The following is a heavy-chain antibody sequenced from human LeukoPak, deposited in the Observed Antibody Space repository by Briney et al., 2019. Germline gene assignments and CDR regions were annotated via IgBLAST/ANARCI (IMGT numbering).Heavy chain of an antibody. CDR2: INPNSGGT. J-gene: IGHJ4*02. CDR1: GYTFTGYY. Sequence: GASVKVSCKASGYTFTGYYMHWVRQAPGQGREWMGWINPNSGGTNYAQKFQGRVTMTRDTSISTAYMELSRLRSDDTAVYYCARGAIYGGTMLVGDYWGQGTLVTVSS. CDR3: ARGAIYGGTMLVGDY. D-gene: IGHD3-22*01. V-gene: IGHV1-2*02.